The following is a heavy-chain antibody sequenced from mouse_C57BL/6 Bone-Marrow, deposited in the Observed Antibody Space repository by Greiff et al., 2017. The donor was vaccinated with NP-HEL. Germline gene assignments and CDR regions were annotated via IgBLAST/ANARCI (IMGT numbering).Heavy chain of an antibody. CDR2: IDPENGDT. V-gene: IGHV14-4*01. J-gene: IGHJ2*01. CDR1: GFNIKDDY. CDR3: TTWGYYSNSHYFDY. D-gene: IGHD2-5*01. Sequence: VHVKQSGAELVRPGASVKLSCTASGFNIKDDYMHWVKQRPEQGLEWIGWIDPENGDTEYASKFQGKATITADTSSNTAYLQLSSLTSEDTAVYYCTTWGYYSNSHYFDYWGQGTTLTVSS.